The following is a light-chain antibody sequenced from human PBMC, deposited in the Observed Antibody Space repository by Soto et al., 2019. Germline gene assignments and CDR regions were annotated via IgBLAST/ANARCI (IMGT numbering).Light chain of an antibody. CDR2: AAS. CDR3: QESFSPLNT. V-gene: IGKV1-39*01. CDR1: QTIHNF. Sequence: DIQLTQSPSSLSASVGDRVTITCRASQTIHNFLNWYQQTPGKAPKLLIYAASNLRGGVPSRFSGGGSGTDFTLTINSLQPEDFATYYCQESFSPLNTFGRGTMLDI. J-gene: IGKJ2*01.